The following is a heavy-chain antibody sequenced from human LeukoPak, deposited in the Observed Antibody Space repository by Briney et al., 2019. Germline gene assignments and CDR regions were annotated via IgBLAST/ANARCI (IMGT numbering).Heavy chain of an antibody. CDR2: IYTGGLT. J-gene: IGHJ4*02. D-gene: IGHD2-2*01. Sequence: GGSLRLSCATSGFTVSSNHMTWVRQAPGKGLEWVSEIYTGGLTFYADSVTGRFTISRDNSKNAVYLQMNSLGVEDTARYYCARDNAPAGGGLDYWGQGTLVTVSS. CDR1: GFTVSSNH. V-gene: IGHV3-53*01. CDR3: ARDNAPAGGGLDY.